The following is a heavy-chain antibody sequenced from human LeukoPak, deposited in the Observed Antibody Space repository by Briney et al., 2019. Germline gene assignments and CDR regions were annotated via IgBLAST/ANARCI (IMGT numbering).Heavy chain of an antibody. CDR3: ARALNYDFWGGASSDDY. J-gene: IGHJ4*02. V-gene: IGHV1-2*02. CDR1: GYTFTSYD. CDR2: INPNSGGT. Sequence: ASVKVSCKASGYTFTSYDINWVRQATGQGLEWMGWINPNSGGTNYAQKFQGRVTMTRDTSISTAYMELSRLRSDDTAVYYCARALNYDFWGGASSDDYWGQGTLVTVSS. D-gene: IGHD3-3*01.